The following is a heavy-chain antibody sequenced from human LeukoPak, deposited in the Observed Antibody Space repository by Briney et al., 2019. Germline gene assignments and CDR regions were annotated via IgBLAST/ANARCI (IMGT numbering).Heavy chain of an antibody. D-gene: IGHD1-26*01. J-gene: IGHJ4*02. Sequence: GSLRLSCAASGFTFSSYSMNWVRQPPGKGLEWIAEINHRGSTHYSPSLKSRVNISVDTSKNQFSLNLDSVTAADTAVYYCARSWAGMYYPFYYFDFWGQGTLVSVSS. CDR1: GFTFSSYS. CDR2: INHRGST. V-gene: IGHV4-34*08. CDR3: ARSWAGMYYPFYYFDF.